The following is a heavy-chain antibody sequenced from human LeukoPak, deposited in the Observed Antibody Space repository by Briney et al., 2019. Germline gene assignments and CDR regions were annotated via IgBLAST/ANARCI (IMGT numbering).Heavy chain of an antibody. Sequence: GASVKVSCKASGYTFTSYGISWVRQAPGQGLEWMGWISAYNGNANYAQKLQGRVTMTTDTSTSTAYMELRSLRSDDTAVYYCARADGIAAAGMSDYWGQGTLVTVSS. D-gene: IGHD6-13*01. CDR1: GYTFTSYG. CDR2: ISAYNGNA. J-gene: IGHJ4*02. CDR3: ARADGIAAAGMSDY. V-gene: IGHV1-18*01.